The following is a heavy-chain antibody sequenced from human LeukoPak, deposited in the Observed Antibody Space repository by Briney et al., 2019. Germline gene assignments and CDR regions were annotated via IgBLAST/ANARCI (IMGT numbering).Heavy chain of an antibody. J-gene: IGHJ5*02. CDR1: GFTFMTYG. CDR3: AREYCTTTSCYHAGFDP. CDR2: IWSDGSKQ. Sequence: GGSLRLSCATSGFTFMTYGFHWVRQAPGKGLEWVAVIWSDGSKQYYADSVKGRFTISRDNSKSTLYLQMNSLRAEDTAVYYCAREYCTTTSCYHAGFDPWGQGTLVTVSS. D-gene: IGHD2-2*01. V-gene: IGHV3-33*01.